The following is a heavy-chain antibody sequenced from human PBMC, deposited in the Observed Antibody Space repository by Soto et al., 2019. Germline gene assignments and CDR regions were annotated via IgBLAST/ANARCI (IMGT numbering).Heavy chain of an antibody. D-gene: IGHD1-7*01. V-gene: IGHV1-18*01. CDR2: ISVYNGNT. CDR1: GYSFSNYA. Sequence: ASVQVSCKASGYSFSNYAISWVRQAPGQGLEWMGWISVYNGNTNYPQKLQARVTMTTDTSTITAYMELRSLRSDDTAVYYCARVGTEEYNWNYVLGYWGQGTLVTVSS. CDR3: ARVGTEEYNWNYVLGY. J-gene: IGHJ4*02.